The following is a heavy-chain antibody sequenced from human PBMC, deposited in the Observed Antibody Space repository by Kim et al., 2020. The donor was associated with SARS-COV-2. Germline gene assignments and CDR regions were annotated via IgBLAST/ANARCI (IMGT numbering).Heavy chain of an antibody. CDR2: IYYSGST. J-gene: IGHJ3*02. V-gene: IGHV4-39*07. CDR3: ARVSKEAFDI. CDR1: GGSISSSSYY. Sequence: SETLSLTCTVSGGSISSSSYYWGWIRQPPGKGLEWIGSIYYSGSTYYNPSLKSRVTISVDTSKNQFSLKLSSVTAADTAVYYCARVSKEAFDIWGQGTMVTVSS.